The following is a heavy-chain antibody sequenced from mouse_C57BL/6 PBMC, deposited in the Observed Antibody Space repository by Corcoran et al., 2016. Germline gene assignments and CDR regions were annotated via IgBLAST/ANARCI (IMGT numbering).Heavy chain of an antibody. CDR1: GFNIKDYY. D-gene: IGHD1-1*01. Sequence: EVQLKQSGAELVKPGATVKLSCTASGFNIKDYYMHWVKQRTEQGLEWIGRIDPEDGETKYAPKFQGKATITADPSSNTAYLQLSSLTSEDTAVYYCAPITTVVDAMDYWGQGPSVIVSS. CDR2: IDPEDGET. CDR3: APITTVVDAMDY. J-gene: IGHJ4*01. V-gene: IGHV14-2*01.